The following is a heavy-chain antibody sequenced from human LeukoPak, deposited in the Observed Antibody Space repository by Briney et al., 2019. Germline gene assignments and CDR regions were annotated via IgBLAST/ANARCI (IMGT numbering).Heavy chain of an antibody. Sequence: PSENLSLTCGVSVGSINSGNWWTWVPQYPGKGLEWIGAIHHNGTRKYNPSLKSPVTISADPFKNHFSLIVTSLPAADTAVDYCAAAPILRGEGGEHYKYGMDVWGQGTTVSVSS. CDR2: IHHNGTR. D-gene: IGHD2-2*02. CDR1: VGSINSGNW. V-gene: IGHV4/OR15-8*01. CDR3: AAAPILRGEGGEHYKYGMDV. J-gene: IGHJ6*02.